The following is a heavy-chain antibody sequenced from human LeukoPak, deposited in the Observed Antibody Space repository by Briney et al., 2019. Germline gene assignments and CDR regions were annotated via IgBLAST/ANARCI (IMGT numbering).Heavy chain of an antibody. D-gene: IGHD6-13*01. CDR2: IYYSGST. V-gene: IGHV4-59*01. Sequence: SETLSLTXTVSGGSISSYYWSWIRQPPGKGLEWIGYIYYSGSTNYNPSLKSRVTISVDTSKNQFSLKLSSVTAADTAVYYCAREEIAAAGTYPAGYFDYWGQGTLVTVSS. CDR1: GGSISSYY. CDR3: AREEIAAAGTYPAGYFDY. J-gene: IGHJ4*02.